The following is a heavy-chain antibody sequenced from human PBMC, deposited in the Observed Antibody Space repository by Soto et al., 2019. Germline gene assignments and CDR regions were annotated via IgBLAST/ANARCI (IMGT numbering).Heavy chain of an antibody. CDR1: GDSLLSSY. CDR3: ARGWDVKYFDY. J-gene: IGHJ4*02. D-gene: IGHD1-26*01. CDR2: XXXXXXX. V-gene: IGHV4-4*07. Sequence: SETLSLTCSVSGDSLLSSYWSWVRQPXXXXXXXXXXXXXXXXXXYNPSLKSRLTMSIDTSKNLFSLNLTSVTAADTAVYYCARGWDVKYFDYWGQGTQVTVS.